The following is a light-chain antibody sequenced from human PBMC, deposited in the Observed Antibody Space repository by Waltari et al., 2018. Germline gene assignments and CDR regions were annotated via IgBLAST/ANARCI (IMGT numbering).Light chain of an antibody. CDR3: QQRSDWPPH. CDR1: QSVSSY. J-gene: IGKJ5*01. V-gene: IGKV3-11*01. CDR2: DAS. Sequence: EIVLTQSPATLSLSPGERATLCCRASQSVSSYLGWYQQTPGQAPRLLIYDASNRATGIPARFSGSGSGTDFTLTISSLEPEDFAVYYCQQRSDWPPHFGQGTRLEMK.